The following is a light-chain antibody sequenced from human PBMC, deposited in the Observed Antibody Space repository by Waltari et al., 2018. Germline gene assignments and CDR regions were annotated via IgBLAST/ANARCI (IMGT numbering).Light chain of an antibody. CDR3: AAWDDILDGYV. CDR2: NNS. CDR1: TSNVGSKT. J-gene: IGLJ1*01. V-gene: IGLV1-44*01. Sequence: QSVLSQPPSASGTPGRRVSISCSGSTSNVGSKTVTWFQHVPGTAPKLLMYNNSQRPPGVPDLFSGSKSGTSASLAISGLQSADEAEYYCAAWDDILDGYVFGPGTKVTVL.